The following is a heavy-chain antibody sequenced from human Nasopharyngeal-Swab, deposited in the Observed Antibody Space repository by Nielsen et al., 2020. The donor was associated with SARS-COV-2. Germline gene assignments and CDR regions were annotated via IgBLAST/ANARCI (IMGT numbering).Heavy chain of an antibody. CDR2: ISWDGGRT. CDR3: ARDKRSSSLFDY. Sequence: GESLKISCAASGFNFGDYTMHWVRQAPRKGLEWVSHISWDGGRTKYADSVGGRFTISRDNSKDFLYLQLNSLGTEDTGFYFCARDKRSSSLFDYWGQGTLVIVSS. V-gene: IGHV3-43*01. CDR1: GFNFGDYT. J-gene: IGHJ4*02. D-gene: IGHD2-2*01.